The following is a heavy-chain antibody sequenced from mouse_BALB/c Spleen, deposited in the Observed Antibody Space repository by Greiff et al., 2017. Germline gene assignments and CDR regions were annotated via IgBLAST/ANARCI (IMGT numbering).Heavy chain of an antibody. CDR1: GFSLSRYS. Sequence: VKLMESGPGLVAPSQSLSITCTVSGFSLSRYSVHWVRQPPGKGLEWLGMIWGGGSTDYNSALKSRLSISKDNSKSQVFLKMNSLQTDDTAMYYCARNSELRRGFAYWGQGTLVTVSA. CDR3: ARNSELRRGFAY. D-gene: IGHD2-12*01. V-gene: IGHV2-6-4*01. J-gene: IGHJ3*01. CDR2: IWGGGST.